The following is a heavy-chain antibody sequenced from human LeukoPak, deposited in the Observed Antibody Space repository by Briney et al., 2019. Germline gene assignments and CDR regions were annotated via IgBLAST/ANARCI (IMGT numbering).Heavy chain of an antibody. D-gene: IGHD1-26*01. Sequence: PGGSLRLSCAASGFTFKNYWMSWVRQAPGKGLEWVATINQDASVKDLVDSVKGRFTISRDNAKNSLYLQMNSLRPGDTAVYYCAREGSYLDAFDMWGRGTMVTVSS. CDR1: GFTFKNYW. J-gene: IGHJ3*02. CDR3: AREGSYLDAFDM. CDR2: INQDASVK. V-gene: IGHV3-7*01.